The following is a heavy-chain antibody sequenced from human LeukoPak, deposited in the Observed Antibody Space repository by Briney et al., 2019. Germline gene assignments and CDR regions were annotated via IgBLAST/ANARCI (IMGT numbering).Heavy chain of an antibody. D-gene: IGHD5-18*01. J-gene: IGHJ4*02. Sequence: GGSLRLSCAASGFTFSSYGMHWVRQAPGKGLEWVAVISYDGSNKYYADFVKGRFTISRDNSKNTLYLQMNSLRAEDTAVYYCAKDFRQLWSYFDYWGQGTLVTVSS. CDR1: GFTFSSYG. CDR3: AKDFRQLWSYFDY. CDR2: ISYDGSNK. V-gene: IGHV3-30*18.